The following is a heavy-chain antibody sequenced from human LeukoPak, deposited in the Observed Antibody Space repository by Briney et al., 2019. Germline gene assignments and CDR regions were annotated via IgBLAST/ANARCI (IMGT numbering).Heavy chain of an antibody. CDR3: ARQTGSGLFTLP. V-gene: IGHV4-34*01. CDR2: INHSGST. Sequence: SETLSLTCAVYGGSFSGYYWNWIRQPPGKGLEWIGEINHSGSTNYNPSLKSRVTISIDTSKNQISLRLTSVTATDTAMYYCARQTGSGLFTLPGGQGTLVTVSS. J-gene: IGHJ4*02. CDR1: GGSFSGYY. D-gene: IGHD3-10*01.